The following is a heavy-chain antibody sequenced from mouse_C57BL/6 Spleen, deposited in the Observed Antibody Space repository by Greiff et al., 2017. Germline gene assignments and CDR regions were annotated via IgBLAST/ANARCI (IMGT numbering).Heavy chain of an antibody. V-gene: IGHV1-4*01. J-gene: IGHJ2*01. Sequence: VQLQESGAELARPGASVKMSCKASGYTFTSYTMHWVKQRPGQGLEWIGYINPSSGYTKYNQKFKDKATLTADKSSSTAYMQLSSLTSEDSAVYYCAPYGNYDFAYWGQGTTLTVSS. CDR1: GYTFTSYT. CDR2: INPSSGYT. CDR3: APYGNYDFAY. D-gene: IGHD2-1*01.